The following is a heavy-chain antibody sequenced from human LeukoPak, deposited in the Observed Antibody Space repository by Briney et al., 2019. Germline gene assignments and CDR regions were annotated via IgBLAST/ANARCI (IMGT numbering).Heavy chain of an antibody. V-gene: IGHV3-23*01. CDR1: GFTFSSYA. CDR3: AKDPGPTVATPFDY. J-gene: IGHJ4*02. Sequence: GGSLRLSCAASGFTFSSYAMSWVRQAPGKGLEWVSGIGGSAGTTYYANSVKGRFTISRDDSKNTLYLQMNSLRAEDSAIYYCAKDPGPTVATPFDYWGQGTLVTVPS. CDR2: IGGSAGTT. D-gene: IGHD4-11*01.